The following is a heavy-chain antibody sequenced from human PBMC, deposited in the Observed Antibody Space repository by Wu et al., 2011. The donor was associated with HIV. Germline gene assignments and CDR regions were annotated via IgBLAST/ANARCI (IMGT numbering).Heavy chain of an antibody. CDR3: ASRHGPIVVVSTPMIMDRLYSYYGMEG. Sequence: QVQLVQSGAEVKKPGSSVKVSCKASGGAFSRNALSWVRQAPGQGLEWMGGIIPILGTAIYAQKFQGRVTITTDESTGTAYMELSSLRSEDTAVYYCASRHGPIVVVSTPMIMDRLYSYYGMEGLGQGTTVTVSS. CDR2: IIPILGTA. CDR1: GGAFSRNA. J-gene: IGHJ6*02. D-gene: IGHD2-2*01. V-gene: IGHV1-69*05.